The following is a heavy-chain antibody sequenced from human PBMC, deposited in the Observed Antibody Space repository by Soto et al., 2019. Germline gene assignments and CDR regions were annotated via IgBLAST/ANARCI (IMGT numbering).Heavy chain of an antibody. CDR2: IWYDGSNK. CDR3: ARKRSGSCYALAY. J-gene: IGHJ4*02. V-gene: IGHV3-33*01. Sequence: QVQLVESGGGVVQPGRSLRLSCAASGFTFSSYGMHWVRQAPGKGLEWVAVIWYDGSNKYYADSVKGRFTISRDNSKNTLYLQMNSLRAEDTAVYYCARKRSGSCYALAYWGQGTLVTVSS. D-gene: IGHD2-15*01. CDR1: GFTFSSYG.